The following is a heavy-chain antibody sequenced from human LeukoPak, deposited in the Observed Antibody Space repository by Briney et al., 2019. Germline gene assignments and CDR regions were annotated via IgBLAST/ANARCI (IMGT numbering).Heavy chain of an antibody. CDR2: ISSSGSTI. CDR3: ARDEVDTAMVTTEYYDGMDV. J-gene: IGHJ6*02. D-gene: IGHD5-18*01. V-gene: IGHV3-11*01. CDR1: GFTSSDYY. Sequence: AGSLRLSCAASGFTSSDYYMRWIRHAAGKGLEWVSYISSSGSTIYYADSVKGRFTISRDNAKNSLYLQMNSLRAEDTAVYYCARDEVDTAMVTTEYYDGMDVWGQGTTVTVSS.